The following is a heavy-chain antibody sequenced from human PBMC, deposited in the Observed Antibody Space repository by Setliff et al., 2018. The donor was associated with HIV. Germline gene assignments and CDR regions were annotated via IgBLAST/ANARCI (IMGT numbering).Heavy chain of an antibody. CDR2: INHSGST. V-gene: IGHV4-4*02. J-gene: IGHJ5*02. CDR1: GFSLSNTRMG. Sequence: SGPTLVNPTETLTLTCTVSGFSLSNTRMGVSWIRQPPGKGLEWIGEINHSGSTNYNPSLKSRVTISVDTSKNQFSLKLSSVTAADTAVYYCVSQDDYNNSPLTAWGQGTLVTVSS. CDR3: VSQDDYNNSPLTA. D-gene: IGHD4-4*01.